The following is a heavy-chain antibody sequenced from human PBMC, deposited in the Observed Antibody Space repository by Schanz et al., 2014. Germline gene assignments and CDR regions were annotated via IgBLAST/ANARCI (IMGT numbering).Heavy chain of an antibody. V-gene: IGHV3-30*03. Sequence: QVPLAESGGGVVRPGRSLRLSCATSGFTFSRFGMHWVRQAPGKGLEWVAIISYDGSNKYYADSVKGRFTISRDNSKNTLYLQMNSLRAEDTAVYYCARGYGDSPTDFWGQGTLVTVSS. J-gene: IGHJ4*02. CDR2: ISYDGSNK. CDR3: ARGYGDSPTDF. D-gene: IGHD4-17*01. CDR1: GFTFSRFG.